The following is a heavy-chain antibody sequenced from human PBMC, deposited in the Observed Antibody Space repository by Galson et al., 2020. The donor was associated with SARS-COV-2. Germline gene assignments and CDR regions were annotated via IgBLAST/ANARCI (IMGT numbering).Heavy chain of an antibody. Sequence: GESLKIPCAASGFTFSSYEMNWVRQAPGKGLEWVSYISSSGSTIYYADSVKGRFTISRDNAKNSLYLQMNSLRAEDTAVYYCARVWGGYYYYYMDVWGKGTTVTVSS. D-gene: IGHD3-10*01. J-gene: IGHJ6*03. V-gene: IGHV3-48*03. CDR2: ISSSGSTI. CDR3: ARVWGGYYYYYMDV. CDR1: GFTFSSYE.